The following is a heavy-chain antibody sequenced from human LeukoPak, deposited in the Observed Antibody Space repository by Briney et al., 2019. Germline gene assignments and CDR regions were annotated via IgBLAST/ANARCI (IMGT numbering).Heavy chain of an antibody. CDR3: ARYHYYDSSGYTYYFDY. V-gene: IGHV4-30-4*08. D-gene: IGHD3-22*01. CDR1: GGSISSGDYY. CDR2: IYYSGST. J-gene: IGHJ4*02. Sequence: PSQTLSLTCTVSGGSISSGDYYWSWIRQPPGKGLEWTGCIYYSGSTYYNPSLKSRVTISVDTSKNQFSLKLSSVTAADTAVYYCARYHYYDSSGYTYYFDYWGQGTLVTVSS.